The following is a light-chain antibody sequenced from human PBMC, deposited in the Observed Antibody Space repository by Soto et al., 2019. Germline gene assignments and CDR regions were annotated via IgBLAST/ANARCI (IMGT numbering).Light chain of an antibody. CDR3: QQRSNWGYT. Sequence: EIVLTQSPATLSLSPGERATLSCRASQSVSSYLAWYQQKPGQAPRLLIYHASNRATGIPARFSGSGSGTDFTLTISSLEPEDFAVYYCQQRSNWGYTFGQGTKLEIK. J-gene: IGKJ2*01. CDR1: QSVSSY. CDR2: HAS. V-gene: IGKV3-11*01.